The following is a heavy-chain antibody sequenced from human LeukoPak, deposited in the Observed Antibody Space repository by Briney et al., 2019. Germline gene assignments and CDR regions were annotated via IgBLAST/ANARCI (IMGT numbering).Heavy chain of an antibody. V-gene: IGHV1-46*01. D-gene: IGHD5-18*01. Sequence: GASVKVSCKAFGYTFTSNYMHWVRQAPGQGPEWMGVISPSGGSTTYAQKFQGRVTLTRDMSTSTDYLELSSLRSEDTAVYYCAREAAMAPYYYYYMDVWGKGTTVTVSS. CDR1: GYTFTSNY. J-gene: IGHJ6*03. CDR3: AREAAMAPYYYYYMDV. CDR2: ISPSGGST.